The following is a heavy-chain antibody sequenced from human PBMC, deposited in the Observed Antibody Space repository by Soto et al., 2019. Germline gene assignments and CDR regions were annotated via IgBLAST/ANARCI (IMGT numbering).Heavy chain of an antibody. J-gene: IGHJ5*02. CDR3: AKDKTAMAENWFDP. D-gene: IGHD5-18*01. Sequence: GGSLRLSCAASGFTFSSYGMHWVRQAPGKGLEWVAVISYDGSNKYYVDSVKGRFTISRDNSKNTLYLQMNSLRAEDTAVYYCAKDKTAMAENWFDPWGQGTLVTVSS. CDR1: GFTFSSYG. CDR2: ISYDGSNK. V-gene: IGHV3-30*18.